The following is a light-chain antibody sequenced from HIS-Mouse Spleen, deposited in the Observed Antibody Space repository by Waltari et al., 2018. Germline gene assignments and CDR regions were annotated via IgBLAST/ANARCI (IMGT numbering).Light chain of an antibody. CDR1: NIGSKS. J-gene: IGLJ2*01. CDR3: QVWDSSSDHVV. Sequence: SYVLTQPPSVSVAPGKTARITCGGNNIGSKSVHWYQQKPGQAPVLVVYADGDRPSGIPERFSGSNAGNTATLTISRVEAGDEADYYCQVWDSSSDHVVFGGGTKLTVL. CDR2: ADG. V-gene: IGLV3-21*03.